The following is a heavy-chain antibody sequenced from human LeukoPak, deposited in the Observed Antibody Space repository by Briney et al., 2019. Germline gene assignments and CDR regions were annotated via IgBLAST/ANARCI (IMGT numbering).Heavy chain of an antibody. CDR2: ISASGGST. Sequence: GGSLRLSCAASGFTFSSSAMSWVRQVPGKGLEWVSGISASGGSTYYADSVKGRFTISRGNSKNTLYLQMNSLRAEDTAVYYCAKVRGYDSHLFWYWGQGTLVTVSS. CDR3: AKVRGYDSHLFWY. CDR1: GFTFSSSA. V-gene: IGHV3-23*01. D-gene: IGHD5-12*01. J-gene: IGHJ4*02.